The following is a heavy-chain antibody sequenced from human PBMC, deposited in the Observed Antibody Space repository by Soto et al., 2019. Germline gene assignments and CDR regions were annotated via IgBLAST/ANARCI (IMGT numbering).Heavy chain of an antibody. J-gene: IGHJ4*02. D-gene: IGHD1-26*01. CDR2: VHQSKGA. CDR1: DKSMSEDIW. V-gene: IGHV4-4*02. Sequence: QVLLQESGPGVVKPSGTLSLTCVVSDKSMSEDIWWSWVRQPPGKELEWIGEVHQSKGALYNPSLSSRVTVSADVFSNKFFLEVRSVDTAATAVYYCASEGRYNLSSWGQVTQVTVSS. CDR3: ASEGRYNLSS.